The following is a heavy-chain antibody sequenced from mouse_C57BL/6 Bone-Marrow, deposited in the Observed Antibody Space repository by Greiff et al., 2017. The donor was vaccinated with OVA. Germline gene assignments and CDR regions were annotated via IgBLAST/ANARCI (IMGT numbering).Heavy chain of an antibody. D-gene: IGHD2-5*01. Sequence: EVKLEESGPGLVKPSQSLSLTCSVTGYSITSGYYWNWIRQFPGNKLEWMGYISYDGGNNYNPSLKNRISITRDTSKNQFFLKLNSVTTEDTATYYCASDSNYVGWFAYWGQGTLVTVSA. CDR2: ISYDGGN. CDR3: ASDSNYVGWFAY. J-gene: IGHJ3*01. V-gene: IGHV3-6*01. CDR1: GYSITSGYY.